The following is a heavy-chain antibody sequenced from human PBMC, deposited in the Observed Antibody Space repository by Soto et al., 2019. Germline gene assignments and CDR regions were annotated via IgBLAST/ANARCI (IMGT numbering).Heavy chain of an antibody. CDR2: ISYDGSNK. J-gene: IGHJ4*02. Sequence: PXGSLRLSCAASGXTFSSYCMHWVRQAPGKGLEWVAVISYDGSNKYYADSVKGRFTISRDNSKNTLYLQMNSTRAEDTAVYYCAKEPDNSSDLTPVDYWGQGTLGTVS. D-gene: IGHD6-13*01. V-gene: IGHV3-30*18. CDR1: GXTFSSYC. CDR3: AKEPDNSSDLTPVDY.